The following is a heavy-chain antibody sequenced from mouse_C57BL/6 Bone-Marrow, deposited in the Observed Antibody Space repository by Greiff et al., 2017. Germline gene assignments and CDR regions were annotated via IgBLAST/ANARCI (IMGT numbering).Heavy chain of an antibody. D-gene: IGHD1-1*01. J-gene: IGHJ2*01. V-gene: IGHV1-54*01. CDR3: ARDYYGSHFDD. CDR1: GYAFTNYL. Sequence: QVQLQQSGAELVRPGTSVKVSCKASGYAFTNYLIEWVKQRPGQGLEWIGVINPGSGGTNYNEKFKGKATLTADKSSSTAYMQLSSLTSEDSAVYFCARDYYGSHFDDWGQGTTLTVSS. CDR2: INPGSGGT.